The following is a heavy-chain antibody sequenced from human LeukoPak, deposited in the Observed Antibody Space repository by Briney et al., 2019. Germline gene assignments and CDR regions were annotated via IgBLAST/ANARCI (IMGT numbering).Heavy chain of an antibody. D-gene: IGHD3-10*01. Sequence: GGSLRLSCAASGFTFSDSAIHWVRQASGKGLEWVGRIRSKPQSYATAYDESLKGRFTISRDNSKNTLYLQMNSLRAEDTAVYYCAKDPMVRGSTYDYWGQGTLVTVSS. J-gene: IGHJ4*02. CDR2: IRSKPQSYAT. V-gene: IGHV3-73*01. CDR3: AKDPMVRGSTYDY. CDR1: GFTFSDSA.